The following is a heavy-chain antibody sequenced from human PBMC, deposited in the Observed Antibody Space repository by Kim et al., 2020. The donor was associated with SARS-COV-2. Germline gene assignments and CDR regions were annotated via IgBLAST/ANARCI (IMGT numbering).Heavy chain of an antibody. CDR3: AAVVARSGGYYFDL. V-gene: IGHV1-58*01. CDR2: IVVDSGIT. D-gene: IGHD2-2*01. J-gene: IGHJ4*02. Sequence: SVKVSCKASGFSLTSFNVQWVRQARGQRLEWMGWIVVDSGITTYAQKFQERLTISRDISTGTAFMELRSLTSEDTAVFFCAAVVARSGGYYFDLWGQGT. CDR1: GFSLTSFN.